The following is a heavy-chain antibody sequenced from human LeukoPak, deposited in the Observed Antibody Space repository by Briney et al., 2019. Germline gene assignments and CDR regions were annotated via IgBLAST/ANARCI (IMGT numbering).Heavy chain of an antibody. V-gene: IGHV1-18*01. CDR1: GYTLTSYG. J-gene: IGHJ5*02. CDR2: ISAYNGNT. D-gene: IGHD3-9*01. CDR3: ARDRAGVRYFDWLIVSCWFDP. Sequence: ASVKVSCKASGYTLTSYGISWVRQAPGQGLEWMGWISAYNGNTNYAQKLQGRVTMTTDTSTSTAYMELRSLRSDDTAVYYCARDRAGVRYFDWLIVSCWFDPWGQGTLVTVSS.